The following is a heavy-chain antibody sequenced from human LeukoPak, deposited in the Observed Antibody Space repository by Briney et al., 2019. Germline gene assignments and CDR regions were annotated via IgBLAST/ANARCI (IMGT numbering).Heavy chain of an antibody. J-gene: IGHJ4*02. CDR2: IIPIFGTA. CDR1: GGTFSSYA. CDR3: ASSPYDILTGYYSYYFDY. V-gene: IGHV1-69*13. D-gene: IGHD3-9*01. Sequence: GASVKVSCKASGGTFSSYAISWVRQAPGQGLEWMGGIIPIFGTANYAQKFQGRVTITADESTSTAYMELSSLRSEDTAVYYCASSPYDILTGYYSYYFDYWGQGTLVTVSS.